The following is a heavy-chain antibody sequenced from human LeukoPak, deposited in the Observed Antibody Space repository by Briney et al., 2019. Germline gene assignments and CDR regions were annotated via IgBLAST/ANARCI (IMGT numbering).Heavy chain of an antibody. Sequence: SETLSLTCAVYGGSFSGYYWSWIRQPPGKGLEWIGEINHSGSTNYNPSLKSRVTISVDTSKNQFSLKLSSVTAADTAVYYCARRLDAITMVREGVDYWGQGTLVTVSS. V-gene: IGHV4-34*01. CDR1: GGSFSGYY. D-gene: IGHD3-10*01. J-gene: IGHJ4*02. CDR2: INHSGST. CDR3: ARRLDAITMVREGVDY.